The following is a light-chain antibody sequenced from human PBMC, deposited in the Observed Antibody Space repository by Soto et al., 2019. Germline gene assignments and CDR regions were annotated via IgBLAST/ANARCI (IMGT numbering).Light chain of an antibody. CDR1: QSVSSN. Sequence: EMIMTQSPATLSVSPGERATLSCRASQSVSSNLAWYQQRPGRAPRLLIYGASTRATGIPARFSGSGSGTEFTLPISSLQSEDFAIYYCQQYNKWPLFTFGPGTRVD. CDR2: GAS. V-gene: IGKV3-15*01. J-gene: IGKJ3*01. CDR3: QQYNKWPLFT.